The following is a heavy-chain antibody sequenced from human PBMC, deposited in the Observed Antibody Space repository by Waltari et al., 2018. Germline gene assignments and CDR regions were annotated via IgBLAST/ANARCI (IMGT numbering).Heavy chain of an antibody. V-gene: IGHV3-43*01. Sequence: EVQLVESGGVVVQPGGSMRLSCAASGFTFDAYTMYWVRQAPGKGLEWVSLISWDGGSTYYADSVKGRFTISRDNSKNSLYLQMNSLRTEDTALYYCAKDMGGYNGSPFDYWGQGTLVTVSA. J-gene: IGHJ4*02. CDR2: ISWDGGST. CDR1: GFTFDAYT. D-gene: IGHD1-26*01. CDR3: AKDMGGYNGSPFDY.